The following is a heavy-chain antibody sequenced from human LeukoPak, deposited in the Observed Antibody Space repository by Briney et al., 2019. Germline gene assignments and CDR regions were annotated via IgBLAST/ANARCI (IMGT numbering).Heavy chain of an antibody. J-gene: IGHJ4*02. V-gene: IGHV1-24*01. CDR2: FDPEDGET. CDR1: VYTLTELS. D-gene: IGHD2-8*01. CDR3: ATPGYCTNGVCPGVRDFDC. Sequence: GASVKVSCKVSVYTLTELSMHWVRQAPGKGLEWMGGFDPEDGETIYAQKFQGRVTMTEDTSTDTAYMELSSLRSEDTAVYYCATPGYCTNGVCPGVRDFDCWGQGTLVTVSS.